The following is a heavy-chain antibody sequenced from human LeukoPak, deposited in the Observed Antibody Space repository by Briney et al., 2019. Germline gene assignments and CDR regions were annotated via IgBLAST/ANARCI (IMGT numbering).Heavy chain of an antibody. V-gene: IGHV4-39*01. CDR3: ARRVYCTGGACRNWYFDL. J-gene: IGHJ2*01. CDR2: IYYDGRT. D-gene: IGHD2-8*02. CDR1: GGSISSTTYY. Sequence: SETLSLTCNVSGGSISSTTYYWGWIRQPPGKGLEWIGSIYYDGRTYYNPSLQSRLTISVGTSKNQFSPRLSSVTAADTAVYYCARRVYCTGGACRNWYFDLWGRGTLVTVSS.